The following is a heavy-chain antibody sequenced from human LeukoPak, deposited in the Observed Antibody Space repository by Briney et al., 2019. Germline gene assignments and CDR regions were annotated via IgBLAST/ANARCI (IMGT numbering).Heavy chain of an antibody. V-gene: IGHV3-23*01. Sequence: GGSLRLSCAASGVTFSGHAMSWVRQAPGKGLEWVSLISGSGGGTYYADSVKGRFNIFRDNSKNTQDLQMNSLRAEDTAVCYCAKTGTEDGYNIYFDHWGQGTLVTVSS. J-gene: IGHJ4*02. CDR2: ISGSGGGT. D-gene: IGHD5-24*01. CDR1: GVTFSGHA. CDR3: AKTGTEDGYNIYFDH.